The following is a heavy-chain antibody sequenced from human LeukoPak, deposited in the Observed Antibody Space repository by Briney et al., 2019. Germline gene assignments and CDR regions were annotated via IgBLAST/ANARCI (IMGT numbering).Heavy chain of an antibody. CDR2: IYHSGST. CDR3: ARAERTVYYDSSGYLGV. J-gene: IGHJ4*02. CDR1: GGSISSSNW. D-gene: IGHD3-22*01. Sequence: SETLSLTCAVSGGSISSSNWWSRVRQPPGKGLEWIGEIYHSGSTNYNPSLKSRVTISVDRSKNQFSLKLSSVTAADTAVYYCARAERTVYYDSSGYLGVWGQGTLVTVSS. V-gene: IGHV4-4*02.